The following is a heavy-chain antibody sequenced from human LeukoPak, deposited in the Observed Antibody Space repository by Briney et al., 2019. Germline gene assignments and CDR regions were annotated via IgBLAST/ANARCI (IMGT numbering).Heavy chain of an antibody. CDR2: ISRSGSTK. J-gene: IGHJ2*01. CDR3: ATTPGGDTTGYYPWYFDL. CDR1: GFTFSDYN. Sequence: GGSLRLSCAASGFTFSDYNMRWIRQAPGKGLEWVSSISRSGSTKYYADSVQGRFTISKDNAKSSLYLQMNGLRAEDTAIYYCATTPGGDTTGYYPWYFDLWGRGTLVTVSS. D-gene: IGHD3-22*01. V-gene: IGHV3-11*04.